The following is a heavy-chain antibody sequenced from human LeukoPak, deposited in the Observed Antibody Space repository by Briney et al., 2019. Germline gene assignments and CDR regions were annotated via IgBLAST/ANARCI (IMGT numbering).Heavy chain of an antibody. CDR2: ISSSSSTI. CDR1: GFTFSSYS. J-gene: IGHJ4*02. D-gene: IGHD3-16*01. CDR3: ARGGEGTNGLRLGEFRYVFFY. Sequence: GGSLRLSCAASGFTFSSYSMNWVRQAPGKGLEWVSYISSSSSTIYYADSVKGRFTISRDNAKNSLYLQMNSLRAEDTAVYYCARGGEGTNGLRLGEFRYVFFYWGQGTLVTVSS. V-gene: IGHV3-48*04.